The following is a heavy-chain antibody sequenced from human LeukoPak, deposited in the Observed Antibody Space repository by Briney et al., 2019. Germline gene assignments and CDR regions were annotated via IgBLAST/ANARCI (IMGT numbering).Heavy chain of an antibody. Sequence: SESLSLTCAVYGGSFSGYYWSWLRQTPGKGLEWIGEIIHSGSTNYSPSLKSRVTISLDATKSQFSLRLTSVTAADTAVYYCAGYSGSPRYFDYWGQGTPVTVSS. J-gene: IGHJ4*02. CDR3: AGYSGSPRYFDY. V-gene: IGHV4-34*12. D-gene: IGHD1-26*01. CDR1: GGSFSGYY. CDR2: IIHSGST.